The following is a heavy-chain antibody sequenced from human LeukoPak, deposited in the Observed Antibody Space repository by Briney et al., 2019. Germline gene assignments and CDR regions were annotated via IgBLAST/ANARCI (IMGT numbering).Heavy chain of an antibody. Sequence: GGSLRLFCAASGFTLSSQAMSWVRQAPGKGLEWVSSISGRDGNTYYGDSVKGRFTISRDNSKSTLYLQMNSLRVEDTALYYCARIMSASGSHRAFDIWGQGTMVAVSS. CDR2: ISGRDGNT. D-gene: IGHD3-10*01. CDR1: GFTLSSQA. CDR3: ARIMSASGSHRAFDI. J-gene: IGHJ3*02. V-gene: IGHV3-23*01.